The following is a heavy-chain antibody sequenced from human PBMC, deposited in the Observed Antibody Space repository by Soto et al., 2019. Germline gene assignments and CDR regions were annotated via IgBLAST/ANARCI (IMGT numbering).Heavy chain of an antibody. D-gene: IGHD6-19*01. CDR1: GGSFSGYF. J-gene: IGHJ3*01. Sequence: SETLSLTCDVYGGSFSGYFWNWIRQSPGKGLEWIGKVDHNGRNNYNPSLKSRVTISLDMSKKQISLKLTSVTAADTAVYYCARGGSSDWQVAFDFWGQGTMVTVSS. CDR2: VDHNGRN. V-gene: IGHV4-34*01. CDR3: ARGGSSDWQVAFDF.